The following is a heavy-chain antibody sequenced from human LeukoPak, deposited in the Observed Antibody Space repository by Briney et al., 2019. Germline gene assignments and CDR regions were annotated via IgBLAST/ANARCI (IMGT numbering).Heavy chain of an antibody. D-gene: IGHD6-19*01. J-gene: IGHJ4*02. Sequence: GESLKISCKVSGYSFPSYWITWVRQVPGKGLEWMGIIYPGDSDTRYSPSFQGQVTISAVKSISTAYLQWSSLKASDTAMYYCARRDSSGWYYFDYWGQGTLVTVSS. CDR2: IYPGDSDT. V-gene: IGHV5-51*01. CDR1: GYSFPSYW. CDR3: ARRDSSGWYYFDY.